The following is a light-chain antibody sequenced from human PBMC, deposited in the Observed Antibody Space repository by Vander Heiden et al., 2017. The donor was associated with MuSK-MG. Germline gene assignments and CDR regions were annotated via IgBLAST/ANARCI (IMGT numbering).Light chain of an antibody. J-gene: IGLJ3*02. CDR3: QSYDNRLSVQGV. CDR2: GNT. CDR1: ISNIGAGYD. Sequence: QSVLTQPPSVSGAPGQRVTISCTGIISNIGAGYDVHWYQHRPGTAPKLLIYGNTNRPSGVPDRFSGSKSGTSASLAITGLQAEDEADYYCQSYDNRLSVQGVFGGGTKVTVL. V-gene: IGLV1-40*01.